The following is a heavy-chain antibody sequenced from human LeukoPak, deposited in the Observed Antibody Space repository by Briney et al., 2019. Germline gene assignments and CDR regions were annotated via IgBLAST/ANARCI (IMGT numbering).Heavy chain of an antibody. D-gene: IGHD3-22*01. Sequence: GGSLRLSCAASGFRFSDYWMTWVRQAPGEGLECVANIKTDGSAKYYPYAVKGRFTVSRDNAKNSLYLQMNNMRVEDPAIYYCTKDLYHDSTGWGKGTLVTVSS. CDR3: TKDLYHDSTG. CDR1: GFRFSDYW. V-gene: IGHV3-7*01. J-gene: IGHJ4*02. CDR2: IKTDGSAK.